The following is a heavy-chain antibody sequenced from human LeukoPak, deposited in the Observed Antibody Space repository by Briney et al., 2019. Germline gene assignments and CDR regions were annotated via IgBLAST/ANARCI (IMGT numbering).Heavy chain of an antibody. J-gene: IGHJ4*02. D-gene: IGHD2-2*01. CDR1: GFTFDDYW. V-gene: IGHV3-7*01. Sequence: GGSLRLSCGASGFTFDDYWMSWVRQAPGQGLEWVANINQDGGEKYYLDSAKGRFTISRDNARNSLYLQVNSLRAEDTAVYYRARGGTSGYSSTRHFWGGNYYFDYWGQGSLVTVSS. CDR2: INQDGGEK. CDR3: ARGGTSGYSSTRHFWGGNYYFDY.